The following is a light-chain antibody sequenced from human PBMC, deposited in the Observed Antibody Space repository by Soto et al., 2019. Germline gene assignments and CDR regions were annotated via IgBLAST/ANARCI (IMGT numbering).Light chain of an antibody. V-gene: IGLV1-51*01. CDR2: DNN. CDR1: YSNIGDNY. CDR3: AVWDSSLSAVV. J-gene: IGLJ2*01. Sequence: QSVLTQPPSVSAAPGQKVTISSSGSYSNIGDNYVSWYRQVPGTTPKLLIYDNNKRASRIPDRFSGSKSATSATLGITGLQTGDEADYYCAVWDSSLSAVVFGGGTKLTVL.